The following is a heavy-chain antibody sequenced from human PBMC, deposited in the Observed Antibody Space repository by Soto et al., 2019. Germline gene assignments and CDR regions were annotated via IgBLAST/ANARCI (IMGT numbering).Heavy chain of an antibody. J-gene: IGHJ4*02. CDR2: IYPGDSDT. V-gene: IGHV5-51*01. D-gene: IGHD5-12*01. CDR3: ARGARDGYNSLYYFDY. Sequence: PGESLKISCKGSGYSSTSYWIGWVRQMPGKGLEWMGIIYPGDSDTRYSPSFQGQVTISADKSISTAYLQWSSLKASDTAMYYCARGARDGYNSLYYFDYWGQGTLVTVSS. CDR1: GYSSTSYW.